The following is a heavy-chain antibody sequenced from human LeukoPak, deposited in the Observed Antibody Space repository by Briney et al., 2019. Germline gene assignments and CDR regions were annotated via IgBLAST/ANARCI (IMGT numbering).Heavy chain of an antibody. CDR3: VKVGQIWSNGGFFDL. CDR1: GVSISSYY. D-gene: IGHD5-18*01. Sequence: SGTLSLTCTVSGVSISSYYWSWIRQSAGKGLEWLGRLYASGTTAYSPSLRSRLTMSIDTSKSQLSLKLSSVTAADTAVYHCVKVGQIWSNGGFFDLWGQGTLVTVSS. V-gene: IGHV4-4*07. J-gene: IGHJ4*02. CDR2: LYASGTT.